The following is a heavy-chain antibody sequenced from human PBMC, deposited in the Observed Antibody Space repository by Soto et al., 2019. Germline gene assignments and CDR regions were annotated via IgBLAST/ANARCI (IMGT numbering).Heavy chain of an antibody. Sequence: GGSLRLSCAASGFTFSSYGMHWVRQAPGKGLEWVAVISYDGSNKYYADSVKGRFTISRDNSKNTLYLQMNSLRAEDTAVYYCAKGGIVPGHQTHYYYMDVWGKGTTVTVSS. V-gene: IGHV3-30*18. CDR1: GFTFSSYG. CDR3: AKGGIVPGHQTHYYYMDV. CDR2: ISYDGSNK. D-gene: IGHD2-2*01. J-gene: IGHJ6*03.